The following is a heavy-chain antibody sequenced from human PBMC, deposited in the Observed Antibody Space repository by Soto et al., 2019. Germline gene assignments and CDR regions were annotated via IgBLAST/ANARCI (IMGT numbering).Heavy chain of an antibody. J-gene: IGHJ6*02. Sequence: SVKVSCKASGYTFSSYAISWVRRAPGQGLEWMGGIIPIFGTANYAQKFQGRVTITADESTSTAYMELSSLRSEDTAVYYCGRQFEVISYYYYGMDVWGQGTTVTVSS. CDR1: GYTFSSYA. V-gene: IGHV1-69*13. CDR3: GRQFEVISYYYYGMDV. D-gene: IGHD3-16*02. CDR2: IIPIFGTA.